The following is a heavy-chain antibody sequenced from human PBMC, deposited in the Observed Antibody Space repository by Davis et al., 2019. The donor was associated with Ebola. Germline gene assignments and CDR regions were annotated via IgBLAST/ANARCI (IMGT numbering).Heavy chain of an antibody. CDR2: IWFDGGNK. CDR1: GFTFSSYG. J-gene: IGHJ4*02. CDR3: ARFLGYCSGGSCPLDY. Sequence: GESLKISCAAPGFTFSSYGMHWVRQAPGKGLEWVAVIWFDGGNKYYADSVKGRFTISRDNSKNTLYLQMNSLRAEDTAVYYCARFLGYCSGGSCPLDYWGQGTLVTVSS. V-gene: IGHV3-33*01. D-gene: IGHD2-15*01.